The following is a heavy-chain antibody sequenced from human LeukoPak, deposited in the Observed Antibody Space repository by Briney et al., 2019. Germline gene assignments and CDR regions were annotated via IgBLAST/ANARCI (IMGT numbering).Heavy chain of an antibody. V-gene: IGHV3-23*01. Sequence: GGSLRLSSAASGFTFSSYAMSWVRRAPGKGLEWVSAISGSGDNTYYADSVKDRFTISRDKSKNTLYLQMNSLGAEDTAVYYCAKNRGNYYYFDYWGQGTLVTVSS. D-gene: IGHD4-11*01. CDR3: AKNRGNYYYFDY. CDR1: GFTFSSYA. J-gene: IGHJ4*02. CDR2: ISGSGDNT.